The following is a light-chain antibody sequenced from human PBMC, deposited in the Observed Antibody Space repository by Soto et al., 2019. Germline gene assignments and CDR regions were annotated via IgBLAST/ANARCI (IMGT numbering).Light chain of an antibody. J-gene: IGLJ1*01. CDR1: SSNIGAGYD. Sequence: QSVLTQPPSVSGALGQRVTISCTGSSSNIGAGYDVHWYQQRPGTAPKLLIFGNINRPSGVPDRFSGSKSGTSASLAITGLQAEDEGDYYCQYYDSTLSARYVFGTGTKVTVL. CDR2: GNI. CDR3: QYYDSTLSARYV. V-gene: IGLV1-40*01.